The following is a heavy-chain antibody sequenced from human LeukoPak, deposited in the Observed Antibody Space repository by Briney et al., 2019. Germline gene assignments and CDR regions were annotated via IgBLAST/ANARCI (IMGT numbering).Heavy chain of an antibody. J-gene: IGHJ4*02. CDR3: ARLSGQYYADADY. CDR1: GGSINSGLFY. V-gene: IGHV4-39*01. D-gene: IGHD3-22*01. CDR2: TYYGGYT. Sequence: SETLSPTCTVSGGSINSGLFYWGWIRQPPGKGPEWIGSTYYGGYTHYNPSLKSRVTISIDTSKKQFSLKLSSVTAADTAVYYCARLSGQYYADADYWGQGTLVTVSS.